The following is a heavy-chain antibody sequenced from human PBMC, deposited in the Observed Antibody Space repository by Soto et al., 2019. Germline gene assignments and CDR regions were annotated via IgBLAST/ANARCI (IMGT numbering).Heavy chain of an antibody. CDR1: GYTFTGYY. V-gene: IGHV1-2*04. D-gene: IGHD3-10*01. Sequence: ASVKVSCKASGYTFTGYYMHWVRQAPGQGLEWMGWINPNSGGTNYAQKFQGWVTMTRDTSISTAYMELSRLRSDDTAVYCCAREWFGELSSYSPGMDVCGQGTTVTLSS. J-gene: IGHJ6*02. CDR2: INPNSGGT. CDR3: AREWFGELSSYSPGMDV.